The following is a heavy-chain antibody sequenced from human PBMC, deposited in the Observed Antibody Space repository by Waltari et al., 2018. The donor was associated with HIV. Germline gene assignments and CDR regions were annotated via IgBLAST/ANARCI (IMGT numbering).Heavy chain of an antibody. CDR3: ARNSSGKGNRYFYYGLDV. D-gene: IGHD3-22*01. CDR1: GYTFINFD. J-gene: IGHJ6*02. CDR2: MNPNSGNT. Sequence: QVHLVQSGPEVKRPGASVKISCKAYGYTFINFDVNWVRKAAGQGPEWLGWMNPNSGNTASPYRLEDRVTMTRDVSINMAYMEMSGLTPEATAIYYCARNSSGKGNRYFYYGLDVWGQGTPITV. V-gene: IGHV1-8*02.